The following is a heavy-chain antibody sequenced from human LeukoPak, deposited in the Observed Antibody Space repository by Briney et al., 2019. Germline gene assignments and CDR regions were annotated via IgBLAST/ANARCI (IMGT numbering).Heavy chain of an antibody. Sequence: SVKVSCKASGDTFSSYAICWVRQAPGQGLEWIGRIIPIFGTANYAQKFQGRVTITTDESTSTAYMELSSLRSEDTAVYYCASYKNYYGSGTHFDYWGQGTLVTVSS. CDR2: IIPIFGTA. D-gene: IGHD3-10*01. CDR1: GDTFSSYA. V-gene: IGHV1-69*05. J-gene: IGHJ4*02. CDR3: ASYKNYYGSGTHFDY.